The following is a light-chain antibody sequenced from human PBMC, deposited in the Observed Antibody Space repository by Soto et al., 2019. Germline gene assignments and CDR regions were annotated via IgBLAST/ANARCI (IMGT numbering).Light chain of an antibody. V-gene: IGKV3-11*01. CDR2: DAF. J-gene: IGKJ4*01. CDR1: QSIGNS. Sequence: TVLTQSPATLSLSPGEGATLSCKASQSIGNSLGWFQQKPGQAPRLLIDDAFNRATGIPARFTGSGSGSDFTLTISSLEPEDFGVYYCRQRYNWPLTFGGGTKVEIK. CDR3: RQRYNWPLT.